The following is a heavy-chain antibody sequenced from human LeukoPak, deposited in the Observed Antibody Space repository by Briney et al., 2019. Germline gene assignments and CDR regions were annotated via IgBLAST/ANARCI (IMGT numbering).Heavy chain of an antibody. CDR2: IYHSGSI. J-gene: IGHJ6*02. V-gene: IGHV4-4*02. Sequence: SETLSLTCAVSGGSISSRNWWGWVRQPPGKGLEWIGEIYHSGSINYNPSLKSRVTMSVDKSKNQLSLGLTSVTAADTAVYYCARDNGAIRAYYYHGMDVWGQGTTVTVSS. CDR3: ARDNGAIRAYYYHGMDV. CDR1: GGSISSRNW. D-gene: IGHD2-8*01.